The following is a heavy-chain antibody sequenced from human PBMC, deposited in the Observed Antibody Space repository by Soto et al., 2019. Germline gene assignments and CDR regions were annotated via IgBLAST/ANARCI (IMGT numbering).Heavy chain of an antibody. J-gene: IGHJ5*02. V-gene: IGHV3-33*01. Sequence: GGSLRLSCAASGFTFSSYGMHWVRQAPGKGLEWVAVIWYDGSNKYYADSVKGRFTISRDNSKNTLYLQMNSLRAEDTAVYYCARDQYDFWSGYNWFDPWGQGTLVTVSS. CDR2: IWYDGSNK. CDR3: ARDQYDFWSGYNWFDP. D-gene: IGHD3-3*01. CDR1: GFTFSSYG.